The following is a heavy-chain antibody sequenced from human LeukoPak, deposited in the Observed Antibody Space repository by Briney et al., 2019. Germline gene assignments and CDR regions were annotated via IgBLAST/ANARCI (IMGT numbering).Heavy chain of an antibody. CDR3: ARDGPYYYDSSGYPLGYYGMDV. V-gene: IGHV3-21*01. CDR2: ISSSSSYI. Sequence: GGSLRLPSAASGFTFSSYSMNWVRQAPGRGLEGVSSISSSSSYIYYADSVKGRFTISRDNAKNSLYLQMNSLRAEDTAVYYCARDGPYYYDSSGYPLGYYGMDVWGQGTTVTVSS. CDR1: GFTFSSYS. D-gene: IGHD3-22*01. J-gene: IGHJ6*02.